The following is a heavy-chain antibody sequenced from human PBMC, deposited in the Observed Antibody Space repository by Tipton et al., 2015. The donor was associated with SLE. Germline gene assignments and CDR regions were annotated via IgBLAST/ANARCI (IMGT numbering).Heavy chain of an antibody. CDR1: GFTFSTYA. Sequence: SLRLSCAASGFTFSTYAMHWVRQAPGKGLEWVAVISFDGSDKNWADSVRGRFTISRDNSKNTLYLQMNRLRSQDTAVYYCARDYDFWSGLPYWGQGTLVTVSS. J-gene: IGHJ4*02. V-gene: IGHV3-30*04. CDR2: ISFDGSDK. D-gene: IGHD3-3*01. CDR3: ARDYDFWSGLPY.